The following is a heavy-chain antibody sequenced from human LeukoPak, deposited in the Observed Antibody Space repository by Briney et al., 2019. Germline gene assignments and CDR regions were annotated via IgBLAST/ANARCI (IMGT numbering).Heavy chain of an antibody. Sequence: GGSLRLSCAASGFTFSSYAMSWVRQAAGKGLEWVSAISGSGGSTYYADSVKGRLTISRDNSKNTLYLLMNRLRTVDTAVYYCAKDWGQVPASISGHWGQGTLVTVSS. CDR1: GFTFSSYA. V-gene: IGHV3-23*01. J-gene: IGHJ1*01. CDR2: ISGSGGST. CDR3: AKDWGQVPASISGH. D-gene: IGHD2-2*01.